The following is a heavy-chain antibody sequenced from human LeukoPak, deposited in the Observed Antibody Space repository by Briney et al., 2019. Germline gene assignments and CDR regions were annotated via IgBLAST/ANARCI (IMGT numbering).Heavy chain of an antibody. CDR3: ATRPQNYYDSSGAHWYFDL. J-gene: IGHJ2*01. Sequence: QPGGSLRLPCAASGFTFSSYAMSWVRQAPGKGLEWVSAISGSGGSTYYADSVKGRFTISRDNSKNTLYLQMNSLRAEDTAVYYCATRPQNYYDSSGAHWYFDLWGRGTLVTVSS. V-gene: IGHV3-23*01. CDR2: ISGSGGST. D-gene: IGHD3-22*01. CDR1: GFTFSSYA.